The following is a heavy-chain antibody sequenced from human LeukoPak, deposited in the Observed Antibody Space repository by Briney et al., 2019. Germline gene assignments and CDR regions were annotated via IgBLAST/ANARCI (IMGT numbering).Heavy chain of an antibody. D-gene: IGHD2-21*01. J-gene: IGHJ4*02. CDR3: ARGPYCGDDCYFDS. CDR1: GGSISDYF. V-gene: IGHV4-4*07. CDR2: IYSSGST. Sequence: SETLSLTCTVSGGSISDYFWNWIRQPAGKGLEWIGRIYSSGSTLYNPSLKSRVTMSVDTSKNQFSLRLTSVTAADTAVYYCARGPYCGDDCYFDSWGRGTLFTVSS.